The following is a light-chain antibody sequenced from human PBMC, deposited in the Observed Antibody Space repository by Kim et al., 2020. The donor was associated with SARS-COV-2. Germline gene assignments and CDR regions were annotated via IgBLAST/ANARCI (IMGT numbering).Light chain of an antibody. J-gene: IGKJ4*01. CDR3: QHYNNWPLI. CDR2: DAS. CDR1: QSLTNN. V-gene: IGKV3-15*01. Sequence: EIVMTQSPDTLVVSPGERATLSCRASQSLTNNLAWYQQKPGQAPRLLMYDASIRATGVPARFSGSGSRTDFTLTISSLQSEDVAVYYCQHYNNWPLIFGGGTKVEIK.